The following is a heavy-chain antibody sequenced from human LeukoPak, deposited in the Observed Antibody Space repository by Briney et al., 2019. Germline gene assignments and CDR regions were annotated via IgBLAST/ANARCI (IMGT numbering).Heavy chain of an antibody. CDR3: ARDRDGLFDY. J-gene: IGHJ4*02. V-gene: IGHV4-59*01. Sequence: PSETLSLTCTVSGGSISSYYWSWIRQPPGKGLEWIGYIYYSGSTNYNPSLKSRVTISVDTSKNQFSLKLSSVTAADTAVCYCARDRDGLFDYWGQGTLVTVSS. D-gene: IGHD5-24*01. CDR1: GGSISSYY. CDR2: IYYSGST.